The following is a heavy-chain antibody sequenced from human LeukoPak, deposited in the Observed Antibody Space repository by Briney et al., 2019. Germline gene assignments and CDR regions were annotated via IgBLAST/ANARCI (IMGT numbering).Heavy chain of an antibody. Sequence: SGVSLRLSCAASGFTFCSYSMNWVRQAPGKGLEWVSSISSSSSYIYYADSVKGRFTISRDNAKNSLYLQMNSLRAEDTAVYYCARDRAGIAAAVGVADYWGQGTLVTVSS. CDR1: GFTFCSYS. CDR3: ARDRAGIAAAVGVADY. D-gene: IGHD6-13*01. CDR2: ISSSSSYI. J-gene: IGHJ4*02. V-gene: IGHV3-21*01.